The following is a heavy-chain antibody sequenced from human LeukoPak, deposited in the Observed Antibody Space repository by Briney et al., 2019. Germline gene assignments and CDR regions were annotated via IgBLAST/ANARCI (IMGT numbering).Heavy chain of an antibody. CDR2: ISSSGSTI. V-gene: IGHV3-48*03. Sequence: PGGSLRLSCAASGFTFSSYEMNWVRQAPGKGLEWVSYISSSGSTIYYADSVKGRFTISRDNAKDSLYLQMDSLRAEDTAVYYCAREVKTASGSWWFDAWGQGTLVTVSS. J-gene: IGHJ5*02. CDR3: AREVKTASGSWWFDA. D-gene: IGHD6-13*01. CDR1: GFTFSSYE.